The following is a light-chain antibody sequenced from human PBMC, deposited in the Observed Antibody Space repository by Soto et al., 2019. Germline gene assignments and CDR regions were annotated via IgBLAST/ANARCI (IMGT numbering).Light chain of an antibody. CDR3: QQYKTYSRT. Sequence: DIQMTQSPSTLSASVGDRVTITCRASQTISTWLAWFQQKPGKAPNLLIYKASTLQSGVPSRFSGSGSGTEFTLTISSLQPDDFATYYCQQYKTYSRTFGQGTKVEI. CDR1: QTISTW. V-gene: IGKV1-5*03. CDR2: KAS. J-gene: IGKJ1*01.